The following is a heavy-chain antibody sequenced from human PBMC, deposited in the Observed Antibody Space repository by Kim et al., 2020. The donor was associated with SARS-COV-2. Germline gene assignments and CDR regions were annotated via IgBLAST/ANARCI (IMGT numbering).Heavy chain of an antibody. D-gene: IGHD3-10*01. J-gene: IGHJ4*01. CDR1: SGSFRGYW. Sequence: ETLSLTCAVYSGSFRGYWWSWIRQSPGVGLEWIGEINDSGNVTCNPSLKSRLIMSVDTSKNQFSLMLTFVTAADTAMYYCARRASGFDWWGLGTPVTVSS. V-gene: IGHV4-34*10. CDR2: INDSGNV. CDR3: ARRASGFDW.